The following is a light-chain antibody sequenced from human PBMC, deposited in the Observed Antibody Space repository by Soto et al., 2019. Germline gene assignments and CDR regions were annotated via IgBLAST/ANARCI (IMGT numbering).Light chain of an antibody. Sequence: QSALTQPPSVSGSPGQSVTISCTGTSSDVGSYNRVSWYQQPPGTAPKVMIYEVSNRPSGVPARFSGSKSDKTAFLTISGLQAEDEADYYCSAFTSSSTYVVGTGTKV. CDR1: SSDVGSYNR. CDR3: SAFTSSSTYV. V-gene: IGLV2-18*02. CDR2: EVS. J-gene: IGLJ1*01.